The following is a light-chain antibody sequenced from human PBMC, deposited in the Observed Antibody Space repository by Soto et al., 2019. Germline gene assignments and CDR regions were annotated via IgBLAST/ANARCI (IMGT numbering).Light chain of an antibody. CDR3: SSYAGINNFYV. Sequence: QSALTQSPSASGSPGQSVTISCTETSSDVGGYVYVSWYQQHPGKAPKLMIYEVSKRPSGVPDRFSGSKSGNTASLTVSGLQADDEADYYCSSYAGINNFYVLGTGTKVTVL. CDR2: EVS. J-gene: IGLJ1*01. CDR1: SSDVGGYVY. V-gene: IGLV2-8*01.